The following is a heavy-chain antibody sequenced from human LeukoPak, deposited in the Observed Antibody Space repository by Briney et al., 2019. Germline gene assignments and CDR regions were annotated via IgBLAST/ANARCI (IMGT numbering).Heavy chain of an antibody. Sequence: QPGRSLRLSCAASGFTFSSYGMHWVRQAPGKGLEWVAFISYDGSNKHYADSVKGRFTISRDNSKNTLYLQMNNLRADDTAVYYCAKARYDGEVMIAATDYWGQGTLVTVSS. CDR3: AKARYDGEVMIAATDY. CDR2: ISYDGSNK. V-gene: IGHV3-30*18. CDR1: GFTFSSYG. J-gene: IGHJ4*02. D-gene: IGHD2-15*01.